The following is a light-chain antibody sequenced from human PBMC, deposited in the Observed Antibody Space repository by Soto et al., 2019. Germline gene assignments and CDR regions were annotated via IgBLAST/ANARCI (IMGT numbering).Light chain of an antibody. CDR2: KAS. J-gene: IGKJ1*01. CDR3: QQYNSYSWT. V-gene: IGKV1-5*03. CDR1: QSISTW. Sequence: DIQMTQSPSTLSVSVGDRVTITCRASQSISTWLAWHQQKPGKAPNLLIYKASSLESGVPSRFSGSGSGTEFTLTISSLQPDDSATYYCQQYNSYSWTFGQGTKVEIK.